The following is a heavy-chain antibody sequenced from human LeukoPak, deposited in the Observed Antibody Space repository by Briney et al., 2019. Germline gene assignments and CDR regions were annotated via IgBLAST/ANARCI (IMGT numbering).Heavy chain of an antibody. CDR2: IIPILGIA. J-gene: IGHJ3*02. V-gene: IGHV1-69*04. Sequence: GASEKVSCKASGGTFSSYAISWVRQAPGQGLEWMGRIIPILGIANYAQKFQGRVTITADKSTSTAYMELSSLRSEDTAVYYCARDTSDDSSGYYPGAFDIWGQGTMVTVSS. CDR1: GGTFSSYA. D-gene: IGHD3-22*01. CDR3: ARDTSDDSSGYYPGAFDI.